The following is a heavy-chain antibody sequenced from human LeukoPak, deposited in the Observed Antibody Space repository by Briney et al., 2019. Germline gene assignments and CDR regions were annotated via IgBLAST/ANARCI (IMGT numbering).Heavy chain of an antibody. CDR2: LSGTGHTT. Sequence: PGGSLRLSCAASKFTFRSYGMTWVRQAPGKGLEWVSTLSGTGHTTYYADSVKGRFTISRDNSKNTVYLQMNSLRAEDTAVYYCAKSALYSSGWYVYWGQGTLVTVSS. CDR3: AKSALYSSGWYVY. CDR1: KFTFRSYG. V-gene: IGHV3-23*01. D-gene: IGHD6-19*01. J-gene: IGHJ4*02.